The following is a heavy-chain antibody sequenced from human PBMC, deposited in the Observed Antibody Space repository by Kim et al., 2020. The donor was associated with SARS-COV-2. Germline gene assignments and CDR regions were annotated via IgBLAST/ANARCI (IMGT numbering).Heavy chain of an antibody. Sequence: SETLSLTCSVSGGSITSDGYYWSWIRQHPGKGLEWIGYIYYTGSTYYNPSVKSRVTVSVDTSKNQFSLKLTSVAAADTAVYYCAGTQRGYSGYDLRFEYWGQGTLVTVSS. CDR3: AGTQRGYSGYDLRFEY. CDR1: GGSITSDGYY. CDR2: IYYTGST. J-gene: IGHJ4*02. D-gene: IGHD5-12*01. V-gene: IGHV4-31*03.